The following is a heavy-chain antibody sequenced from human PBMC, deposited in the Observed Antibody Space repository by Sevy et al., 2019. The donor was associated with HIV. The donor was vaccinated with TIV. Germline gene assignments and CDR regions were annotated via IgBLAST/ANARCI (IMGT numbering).Heavy chain of an antibody. D-gene: IGHD2-2*01. CDR1: GFTFSSYS. CDR3: ARADYAPTRDAFDI. J-gene: IGHJ3*02. Sequence: GGSLRLSCAASGFTFSSYSMNWVRQAPGKGLEWVSYISSSSSTMYYADSVKGRFTISRDNAKNSLYLQMNSLRDEDTAVYYCARADYAPTRDAFDIWGQGTMVTVSS. CDR2: ISSSSSTM. V-gene: IGHV3-48*02.